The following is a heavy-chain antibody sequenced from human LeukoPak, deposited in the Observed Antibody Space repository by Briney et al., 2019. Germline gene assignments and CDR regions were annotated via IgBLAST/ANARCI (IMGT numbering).Heavy chain of an antibody. J-gene: IGHJ4*02. CDR3: ARTDGYCSSTRCYFGY. D-gene: IGHD2-2*03. V-gene: IGHV1-2*02. CDR2: INPNSGGT. CDR1: GYTFTGYY. Sequence: ASVKVSCKASGYTFTGYYMHWVRQAPGQGLEWMGWINPNSGGTNYAQKFQGRVTMTRDTSISTAYMELSRLRSDDTAVYYCARTDGYCSSTRCYFGYWGQGTLVTVSS.